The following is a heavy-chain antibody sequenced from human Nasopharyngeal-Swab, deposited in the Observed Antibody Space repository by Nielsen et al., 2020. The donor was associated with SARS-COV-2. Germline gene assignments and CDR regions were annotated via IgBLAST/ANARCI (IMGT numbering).Heavy chain of an antibody. Sequence: WIRQPPGKGLEWIGEVSQGGGTNCNPSLKNRVTISVATSKNQFCLKLSSVTAAETAVYYCARGGAGVVPSPVLGLGPYYSYYYMDVWGKGTTVTVSS. CDR2: VSQGGGT. J-gene: IGHJ6*03. V-gene: IGHV4-34*01. D-gene: IGHD2-2*01. CDR3: ARGGAGVVPSPVLGLGPYYSYYYMDV.